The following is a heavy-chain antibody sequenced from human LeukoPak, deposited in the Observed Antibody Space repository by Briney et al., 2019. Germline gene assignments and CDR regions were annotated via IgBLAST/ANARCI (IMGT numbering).Heavy chain of an antibody. Sequence: PGGSLRLSCAASGFTFSSYGMHWVRQAPGKGLEWVAVISYDGSNKYYADSVKGRFTISRDNSKNTLYLQMNSLRAEDTAVYYCAKMGYYRVTTRENWFDPWGQGTLVTVSS. CDR1: GFTFSSYG. J-gene: IGHJ5*02. CDR2: ISYDGSNK. D-gene: IGHD3-10*01. CDR3: AKMGYYRVTTRENWFDP. V-gene: IGHV3-30*18.